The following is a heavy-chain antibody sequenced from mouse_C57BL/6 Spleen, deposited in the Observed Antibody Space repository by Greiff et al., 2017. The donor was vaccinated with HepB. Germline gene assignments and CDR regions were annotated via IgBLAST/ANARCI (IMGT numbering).Heavy chain of an antibody. Sequence: EVKLMESGPGLVKPSQSLSLTCSVTGYSITSGYYWNWIRQFPGNKLEWMGYISYDGSNNYNPSLKNRISITRDTSKNQFFLKLNSVTTEDTATYYCARLYYYGSSYAWFAYWGQGTLVTVSA. J-gene: IGHJ3*01. CDR3: ARLYYYGSSYAWFAY. CDR2: ISYDGSN. D-gene: IGHD1-1*01. V-gene: IGHV3-6*01. CDR1: GYSITSGYY.